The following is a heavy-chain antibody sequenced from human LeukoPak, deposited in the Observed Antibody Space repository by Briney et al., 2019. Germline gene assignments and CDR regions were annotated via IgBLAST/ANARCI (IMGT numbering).Heavy chain of an antibody. V-gene: IGHV4-61*02. D-gene: IGHD5-24*01. J-gene: IGHJ4*02. CDR1: GGSISSGSYY. CDR3: ARARRDGYLWPGNFDY. CDR2: IYTSGST. Sequence: PSQTLSLTCTVSGGSISSGSYYWSWIRQPAGKGLEWIGRIYTSGSTNYNPSLKSRVTISVDTSKNQFSLKLSSVTAADTAVYYCARARRDGYLWPGNFDYWGQGTLVTVSS.